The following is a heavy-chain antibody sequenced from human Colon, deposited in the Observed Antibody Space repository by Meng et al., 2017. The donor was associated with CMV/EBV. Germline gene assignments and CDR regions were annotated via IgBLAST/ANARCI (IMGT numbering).Heavy chain of an antibody. CDR2: ISSDGRA. CDR1: GVPVSTNY. CDR3: AKDRVKKQILFPDH. D-gene: IGHD2-21*01. Sequence: GGSLRLSCAASGVPVSTNYMSWVRQAPGKGLEWVSVISSDGRALYADSVKGRFTISRDSSKNTVYLQMTSLRAEDTAVYYCAKDRVKKQILFPDHWGQGTRVT. V-gene: IGHV3-53*01. J-gene: IGHJ1*01.